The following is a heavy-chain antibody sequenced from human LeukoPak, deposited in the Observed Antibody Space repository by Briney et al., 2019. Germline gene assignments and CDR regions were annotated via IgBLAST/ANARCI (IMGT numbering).Heavy chain of an antibody. CDR3: ARTVGEGGPDYYYGMDV. Sequence: GGSLRLSCSASGFTFTTYAMSWVRQAPGKGLEWVSAISGGGSSTYYADSVKGRFTISRDNSKNTLYLQMNSLRAEDTAVYYCARTVGEGGPDYYYGMDVWGQGTTVTVSS. J-gene: IGHJ6*02. V-gene: IGHV3-23*01. CDR2: ISGGGSST. D-gene: IGHD1-26*01. CDR1: GFTFTTYA.